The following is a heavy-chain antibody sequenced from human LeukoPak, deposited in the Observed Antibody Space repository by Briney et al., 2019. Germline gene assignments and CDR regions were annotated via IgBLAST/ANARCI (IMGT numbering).Heavy chain of an antibody. D-gene: IGHD1-14*01. J-gene: IGHJ4*02. CDR3: ARVWATTPRVFDY. CDR2: SNHSGST. Sequence: KPSETLSLTCAVSGGSISSNNWWSWVRQPPGKGLEWIGESNHSGSTNYNPSLKSRVTISVDTSKNQFSLKLSSVTAADTAVYYCARVWATTPRVFDYWGQGTLVTVSS. CDR1: GGSISSNNW. V-gene: IGHV4-4*02.